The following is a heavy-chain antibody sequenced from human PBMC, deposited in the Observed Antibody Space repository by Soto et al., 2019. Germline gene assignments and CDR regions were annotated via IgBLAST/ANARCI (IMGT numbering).Heavy chain of an antibody. CDR2: ISGSGGST. Sequence: GGSLRLSCAASGFTFSSYAMSWVRQAPGKGLECVSAISGSGGSTYYADSVKGRFTISRDNSKNTLYLQMNSLRAEDTAVYYCAKERGGGYSSSWYSDYWGQGTLVTVSS. D-gene: IGHD6-13*01. V-gene: IGHV3-23*01. CDR1: GFTFSSYA. J-gene: IGHJ4*02. CDR3: AKERGGGYSSSWYSDY.